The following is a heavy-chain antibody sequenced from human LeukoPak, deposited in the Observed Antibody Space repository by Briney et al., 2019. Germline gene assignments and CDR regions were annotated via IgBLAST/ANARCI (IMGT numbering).Heavy chain of an antibody. V-gene: IGHV3-21*01. CDR3: GRAGSEGQQREGLKGDY. CDR2: ISSSSSYI. Sequence: GGSLRLSCAASGFTFSSYSMNWVRQAPGKGLEWVSSISSSSSYIYYADSVKGRFTISRDNAKNSLYLQMNSLRAEDTAVYYWGRAGSEGQQREGLKGDYGGQGPLAPV. D-gene: IGHD6-13*01. J-gene: IGHJ4*02. CDR1: GFTFSSYS.